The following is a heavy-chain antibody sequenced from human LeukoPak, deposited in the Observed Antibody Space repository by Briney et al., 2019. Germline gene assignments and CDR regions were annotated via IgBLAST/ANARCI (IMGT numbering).Heavy chain of an antibody. CDR1: GFTVSSNY. CDR2: IYSGGST. V-gene: IGHV3-53*01. J-gene: IGHJ6*03. CDR3: AKGGWYVVHGGQNYYYMDV. Sequence: GGSLRLSCAASGFTVSSNYMSWVRQAPGKGLEWVSVIYSGGSTYYADSVKGRFTISRDNSKNTLYLQMNSLRAEDTAVYYCAKGGWYVVHGGQNYYYMDVWGKGTTVTISS. D-gene: IGHD6-19*01.